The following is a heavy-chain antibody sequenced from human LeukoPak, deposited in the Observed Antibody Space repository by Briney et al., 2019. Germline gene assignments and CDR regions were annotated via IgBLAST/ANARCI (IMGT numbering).Heavy chain of an antibody. CDR2: IIPIVGTT. V-gene: IGHV1-69*05. CDR3: ARDRVDDFWSGYGSLYYGMDV. CDR1: GGTFSSYA. J-gene: IGHJ6*02. D-gene: IGHD3-3*01. Sequence: GASVKVSCKASGGTFSSYAFSWVRQAPGQGLEWMGGIIPIVGTTNYAQMFQGRVTITRDTSASTAYMELSSPRSEDTAVYYCARDRVDDFWSGYGSLYYGMDVWGQGTTVTVSS.